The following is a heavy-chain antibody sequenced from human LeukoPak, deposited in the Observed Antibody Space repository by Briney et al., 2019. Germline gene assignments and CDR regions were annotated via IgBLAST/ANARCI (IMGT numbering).Heavy chain of an antibody. J-gene: IGHJ4*02. CDR1: GFTFSSYA. V-gene: IGHV3-23*01. Sequence: GGSLRLSCAASGFTFSSYAMSWVRQAPGKGLEWVSAISVGGGSTYYADSVKGRFTISKDNSKNTLYLQMNSLGAEDTALYYCAKGNGDYRLGSVSADYWGQGTLVTVSS. CDR3: AKGNGDYRLGSVSADY. D-gene: IGHD4-17*01. CDR2: ISVGGGST.